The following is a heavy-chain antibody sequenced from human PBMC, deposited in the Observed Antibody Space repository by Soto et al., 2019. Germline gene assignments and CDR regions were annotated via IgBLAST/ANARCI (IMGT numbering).Heavy chain of an antibody. Sequence: PSETLSLTCTVSGGSISSYYWSWIRQPPGKGLEWIGYIYYSGSTNYNPSLKSRVTISVDTSKNQFSLKLSSVTAADTAVYYCARFLLTTVTTGFDYWGQGTLVTVS. D-gene: IGHD4-17*01. V-gene: IGHV4-59*01. J-gene: IGHJ4*02. CDR3: ARFLLTTVTTGFDY. CDR2: IYYSGST. CDR1: GGSISSYY.